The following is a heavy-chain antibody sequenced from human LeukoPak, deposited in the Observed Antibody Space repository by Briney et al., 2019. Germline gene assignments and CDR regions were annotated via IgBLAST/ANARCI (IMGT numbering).Heavy chain of an antibody. D-gene: IGHD3-22*01. V-gene: IGHV4-31*03. J-gene: IGHJ4*02. CDR2: IYYSGST. CDR3: AREAHLGSSGYYSNFDY. CDR1: GGSISSGGYY. Sequence: TSSETLSLTCTVSGGSISSGGYYWSWIRQHPGKGLEWIGYIYYSGSTYYNPSLKSRVTISVDTSKNQFSLKLSSETAADTAVYYCAREAHLGSSGYYSNFDYWGQGTLVSVSS.